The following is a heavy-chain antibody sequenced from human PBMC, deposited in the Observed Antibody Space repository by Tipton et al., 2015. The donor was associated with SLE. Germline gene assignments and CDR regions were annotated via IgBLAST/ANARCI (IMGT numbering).Heavy chain of an antibody. CDR1: GGSISSYY. J-gene: IGHJ3*02. D-gene: IGHD3-3*01. CDR3: ARGQIFGVVSRDDDAFDI. V-gene: IGHV4-59*12. CDR2: IYYSGST. Sequence: LRLSCTVSGGSISSYYWSWIRQPPGKGLEWIGYIYYSGSTNYNPSLKSRVTISVDTSKNQFSLKLSSVTAADTAVYYCARGQIFGVVSRDDDAFDIWGQGTMATVSS.